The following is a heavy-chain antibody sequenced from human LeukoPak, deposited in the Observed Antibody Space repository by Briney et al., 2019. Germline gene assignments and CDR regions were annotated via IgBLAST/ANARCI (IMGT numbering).Heavy chain of an antibody. CDR3: ARDSPSSYSGYDYFDY. D-gene: IGHD5-12*01. J-gene: IGHJ4*02. CDR2: IYYSGST. Sequence: PSETLSLTCTVSGGSISSYYWSWIRQPPGKGLEWIGYIYYSGSTNYNPSLKSRVTISVDTSKNQFSLKLSSVTAADTAVYYCARDSPSSYSGYDYFDYWGQGTLVTVSS. CDR1: GGSISSYY. V-gene: IGHV4-59*01.